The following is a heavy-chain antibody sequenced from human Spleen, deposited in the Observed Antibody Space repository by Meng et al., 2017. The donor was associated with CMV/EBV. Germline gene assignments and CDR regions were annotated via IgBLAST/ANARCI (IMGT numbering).Heavy chain of an antibody. J-gene: IGHJ3*02. CDR1: EFTVSRNY. CDR2: IYSGGNT. Sequence: CTASEFTVSRNYMSWVRQAPGKGLEWVSVIYSGGNTYYADSVKGRFTISRDNSKNTLYLQMNSLRAEDTAVYYCASEAARPRDAFDIWGQGTMVTVSS. V-gene: IGHV3-66*02. CDR3: ASEAARPRDAFDI. D-gene: IGHD6-6*01.